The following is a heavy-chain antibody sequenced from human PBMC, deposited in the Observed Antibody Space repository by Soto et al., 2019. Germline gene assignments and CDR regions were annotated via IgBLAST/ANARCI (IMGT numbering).Heavy chain of an antibody. CDR3: ARLNTPGHYNYYGLDV. Sequence: EVQLVQSGAEVKKPGESLKISCKGSGYSFTSYRIGWVRQMPGKGLAWMGITHPGDSHTRYSPSFQGQVSISADKSINTAYLQSSSLKASDTTMYYCARLNTPGHYNYYGLDVWGRGTTVTVS. J-gene: IGHJ6*02. CDR1: GYSFTSYR. V-gene: IGHV5-51*01. CDR2: THPGDSHT.